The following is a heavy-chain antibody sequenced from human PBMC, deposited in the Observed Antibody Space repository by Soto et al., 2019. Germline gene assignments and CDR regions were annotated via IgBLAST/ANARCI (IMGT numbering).Heavy chain of an antibody. CDR1: GFSFSDSW. CDR2: IVQDGSEK. J-gene: IGHJ6*02. CDR3: SRRLEV. V-gene: IGHV3-7*05. Sequence: EVQLVESGGGLVQPGGSLRLSCAASGFSFSDSWMDWVRQAPGKGLEWVANIVQDGSEKYYVDSVKGRFTISRDNAKPSVYLHMTTMRAQDTAVYYWSRRLEVWCQGTTVSVSS.